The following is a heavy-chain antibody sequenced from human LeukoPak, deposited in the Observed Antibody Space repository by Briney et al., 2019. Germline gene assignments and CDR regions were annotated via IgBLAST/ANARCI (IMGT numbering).Heavy chain of an antibody. Sequence: SVKVTCKASGGTFSSYAISWVRQAPGQGLEWMGGIIPIFGTANYAQKFQGRVTITADESTSTAYMELSSLRSEDTALYYCARASVGRFGELFKGWFDPWGQGTLVTVSS. V-gene: IGHV1-69*13. D-gene: IGHD3-10*01. CDR1: GGTFSSYA. CDR2: IIPIFGTA. CDR3: ARASVGRFGELFKGWFDP. J-gene: IGHJ5*02.